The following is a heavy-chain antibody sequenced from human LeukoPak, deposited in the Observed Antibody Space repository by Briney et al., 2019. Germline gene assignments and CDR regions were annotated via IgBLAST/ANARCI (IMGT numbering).Heavy chain of an antibody. J-gene: IGHJ4*02. D-gene: IGHD3-10*01. CDR3: ARPPQPTMVRLDFFDY. CDR2: ISYDGSNK. V-gene: IGHV3-30*04. CDR1: GFTFSSYA. Sequence: GRSLRLSCAASGFTFSSYAMHWVRQAPGKGLEWVAVISYDGSNKYYADSVKGRFTISRDNSKNTLYLQMNSLRAEDTAVYYCARPPQPTMVRLDFFDYWGQGTLVTVSS.